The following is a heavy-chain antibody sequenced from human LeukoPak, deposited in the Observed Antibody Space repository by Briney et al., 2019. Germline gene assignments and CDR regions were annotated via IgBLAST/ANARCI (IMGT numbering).Heavy chain of an antibody. Sequence: SETLSLTCAVYGGSFSGYYWSWIRQPPGKGLEWIGEINHSGSTNYNPSLKSRVAISVDTSKNQFSLKLSSVTAADTAVYYCARTLYRLARSASYYFDYWGQGTLVTVSS. CDR3: ARTLYRLARSASYYFDY. CDR1: GGSFSGYY. V-gene: IGHV4-34*01. J-gene: IGHJ4*02. CDR2: INHSGST. D-gene: IGHD3-16*02.